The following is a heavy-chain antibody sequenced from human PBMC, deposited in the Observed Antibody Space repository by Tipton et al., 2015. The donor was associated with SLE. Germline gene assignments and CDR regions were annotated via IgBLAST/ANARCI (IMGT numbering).Heavy chain of an antibody. CDR2: ISYDGSNK. Sequence: SLRLSCAASGFTFSSYGMHWVRQAPGKGLEWVAVISYDGSNKYYADSVKGRFTISRDNSKNTLYLQMNSLRGEDTAVYYCAKAGGDYYYMDVWGKGTTVTVSS. J-gene: IGHJ6*03. V-gene: IGHV3-30*18. D-gene: IGHD1-26*01. CDR3: AKAGGDYYYMDV. CDR1: GFTFSSYG.